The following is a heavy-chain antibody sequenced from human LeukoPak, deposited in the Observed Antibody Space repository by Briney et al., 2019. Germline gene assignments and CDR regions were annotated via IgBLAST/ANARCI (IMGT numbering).Heavy chain of an antibody. D-gene: IGHD2-2*01. V-gene: IGHV3-7*04. CDR3: ATEGYQLLVAYDY. Sequence: PGGSLRLSCAASRFTFSIYWMSWVRQAPGKGLEWVANIKQDGSEKYYVDSGKGRFTISRDNAKNSLYLQMNSLRAEDTAVYYCATEGYQLLVAYDYWGQGTLVTVSS. CDR1: RFTFSIYW. CDR2: IKQDGSEK. J-gene: IGHJ4*02.